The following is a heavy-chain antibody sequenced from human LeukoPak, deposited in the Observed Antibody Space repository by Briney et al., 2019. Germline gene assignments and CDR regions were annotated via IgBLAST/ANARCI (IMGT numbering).Heavy chain of an antibody. CDR2: IYSGGST. D-gene: IGHD3-10*01. CDR1: GFTVSSNY. V-gene: IGHV3-66*01. CDR3: ARDLKGWFGESGMDV. J-gene: IGHJ6*02. Sequence: PGGSLRLSCAASGFTVSSNYMSWVRQAPGKGLEWVSVIYSGGSTYYADSVKGRFTISRDNSKNPLYLKMNSLRAEATAVYYCARDLKGWFGESGMDVWGQGTTVTVYS.